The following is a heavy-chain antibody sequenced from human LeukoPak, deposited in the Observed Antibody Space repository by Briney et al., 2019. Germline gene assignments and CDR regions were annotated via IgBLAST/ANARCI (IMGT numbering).Heavy chain of an antibody. Sequence: GGSLTLSCAASGITFRSFAMSWFRQAPGKGLEWVSAISGGGGGTYYADSVKGRFTISRDNSKNTLYLQMNSLRAEDTAVYYCAKEFTGWAFDIWGQGTMVTVSS. CDR1: GITFRSFA. J-gene: IGHJ3*02. CDR2: ISGGGGGT. CDR3: AKEFTGWAFDI. V-gene: IGHV3-23*01.